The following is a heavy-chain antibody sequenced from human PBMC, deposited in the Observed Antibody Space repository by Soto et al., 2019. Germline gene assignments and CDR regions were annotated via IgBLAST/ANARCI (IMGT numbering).Heavy chain of an antibody. CDR1: GYTFTGYG. Sequence: ASVKVSCKASGYTFTGYGISWVRQAPGQGLEWMGWISAYNGNTNYAQRLQGRVTMTTDTSTSTAYMELRSLRSDDTAVYYCARDPYYDILTGYLTPGFFDYWGQGTLVTVSS. D-gene: IGHD3-9*01. J-gene: IGHJ4*02. V-gene: IGHV1-18*01. CDR2: ISAYNGNT. CDR3: ARDPYYDILTGYLTPGFFDY.